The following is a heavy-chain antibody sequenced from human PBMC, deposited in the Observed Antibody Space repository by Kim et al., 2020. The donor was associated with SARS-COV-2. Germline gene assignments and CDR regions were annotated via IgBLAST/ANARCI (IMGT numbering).Heavy chain of an antibody. CDR3: ARVAAAGKWFDY. V-gene: IGHV5-51*01. D-gene: IGHD6-13*01. J-gene: IGHJ4*02. Sequence: RPSPPFPGRVTISADKSSSTAYLQWSRLKASDTAMYYCARVAAAGKWFDYWGQGTLVTVSS.